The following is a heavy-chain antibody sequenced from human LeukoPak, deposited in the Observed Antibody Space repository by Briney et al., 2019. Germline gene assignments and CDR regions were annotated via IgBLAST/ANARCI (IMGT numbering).Heavy chain of an antibody. J-gene: IGHJ5*02. CDR2: IIPIFGTA. Sequence: SVKVSCKASGGTFSSYAISWVRQAPGQGLEWMGGIIPIFGTANYAQKFQGRVTITADESTSTAYMELSSLRSEDTAVYYCARATVVVPAALYNWFDPGAREPWSPSPQ. CDR1: GGTFSSYA. CDR3: ARATVVVPAALYNWFDP. V-gene: IGHV1-69*01. D-gene: IGHD2-2*01.